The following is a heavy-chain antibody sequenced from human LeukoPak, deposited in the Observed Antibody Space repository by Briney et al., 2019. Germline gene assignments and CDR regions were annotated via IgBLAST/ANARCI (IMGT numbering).Heavy chain of an antibody. CDR3: ARGRLTVTTSGFDP. J-gene: IGHJ5*02. CDR2: IIPIFGTA. D-gene: IGHD4-11*01. CDR1: GGTFSSYA. V-gene: IGHV1-69*05. Sequence: GASVKVSCKASGGTFSSYAISWVRQAPGQGLEWMGRIIPIFGTANYAQKFQGRVTITTDESTGTAYMELSSLRSEDTAVYYCARGRLTVTTSGFDPWGQGTLVTVSS.